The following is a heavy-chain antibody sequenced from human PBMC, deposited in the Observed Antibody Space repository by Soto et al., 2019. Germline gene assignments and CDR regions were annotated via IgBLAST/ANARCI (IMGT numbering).Heavy chain of an antibody. V-gene: IGHV4-59*01. J-gene: IGHJ6*02. CDR3: AREKLLNYDFWSGPSSPSSGMDV. CDR2: IYYSGST. D-gene: IGHD3-3*01. Sequence: QVQLQESGPGLVKPSETLSLTCTVSGGSISSYYWSWIRQPPGKGLEWIGYIYYSGSTNYNPSLKSRVTISVDTSKNQFSLKLSSVTAADTAVYYCAREKLLNYDFWSGPSSPSSGMDVWGQGTTVTVSS. CDR1: GGSISSYY.